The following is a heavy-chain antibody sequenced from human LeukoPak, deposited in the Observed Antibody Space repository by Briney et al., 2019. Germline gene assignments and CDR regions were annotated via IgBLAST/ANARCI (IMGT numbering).Heavy chain of an antibody. J-gene: IGHJ4*02. V-gene: IGHV3-33*01. Sequence: GGSLRLSCAASGFTFSSYGMHWVRQAPGKGLEWVAVIWYDGSNKYYADSVKGRFTISRDNSKNTLYLQMNSLRAEDTAVYYCARDRAAADLDYWGQGTLVTVSS. CDR2: IWYDGSNK. D-gene: IGHD6-13*01. CDR3: ARDRAAADLDY. CDR1: GFTFSSYG.